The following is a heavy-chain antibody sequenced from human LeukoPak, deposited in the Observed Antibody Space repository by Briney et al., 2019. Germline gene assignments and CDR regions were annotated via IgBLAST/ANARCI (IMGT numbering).Heavy chain of an antibody. V-gene: IGHV4-39*07. CDR3: ARDQGDYGDYLDAFDI. D-gene: IGHD4-17*01. CDR1: GGSISSSSYY. Sequence: NPSETLSLTCTVSGGSISSSSYYWGWIRQPPGKGLEWIGSIYYSGSTYYNPSLKSRVTISVDTSKNQFSLKLSSVTAADTAVYYCARDQGDYGDYLDAFDIWGQGTMVTVSS. J-gene: IGHJ3*02. CDR2: IYYSGST.